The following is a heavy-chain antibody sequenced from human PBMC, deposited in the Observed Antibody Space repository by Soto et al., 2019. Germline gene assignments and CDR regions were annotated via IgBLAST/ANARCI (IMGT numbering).Heavy chain of an antibody. CDR1: GDTFSFYT. Sequence: QVQLVQSGAEVKKPGSSVKVSCKASGDTFSFYTINWVRQAPGLGLEWVGRINPILSMSNYAQKLQGRVTMTEDKSTSTAYMELRSMRSEDTAMYYCATSYGSGYRAFDYCGQGALVTVSS. CDR2: INPILSMS. D-gene: IGHD3-10*01. CDR3: ATSYGSGYRAFDY. J-gene: IGHJ4*02. V-gene: IGHV1-69*02.